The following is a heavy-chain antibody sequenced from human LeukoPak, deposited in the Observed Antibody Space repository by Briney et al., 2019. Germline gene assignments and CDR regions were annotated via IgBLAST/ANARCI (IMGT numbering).Heavy chain of an antibody. CDR1: GGSISSYY. CDR3: ARFGYDSSGYGDAFDI. CDR2: IYYSGST. Sequence: PSETLSLTCTVSGGSISSYYWSWIRQPPGKVLEWIGYIYYSGSTNYNPSLKSRVTISVDTSKNQFSLKLSSVTAADTAVYYCARFGYDSSGYGDAFDIWGQGTMVTVSS. J-gene: IGHJ3*02. D-gene: IGHD3-22*01. V-gene: IGHV4-59*01.